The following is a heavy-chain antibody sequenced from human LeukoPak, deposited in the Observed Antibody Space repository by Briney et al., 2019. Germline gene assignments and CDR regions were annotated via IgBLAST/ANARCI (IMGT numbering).Heavy chain of an antibody. CDR3: ARDLHYYDSSGYVADDY. Sequence: GGSLRLSCAASGFTFSSYSMNWVRQAPGKGLEWVSSISSSSSYIYYADSVKGRFTISRDNAKNSLYLQMNSLRAGDTAVYYCARDLHYYDSSGYVADDYWGQGTLVTVSS. CDR2: ISSSSSYI. D-gene: IGHD3-22*01. CDR1: GFTFSSYS. J-gene: IGHJ4*02. V-gene: IGHV3-21*01.